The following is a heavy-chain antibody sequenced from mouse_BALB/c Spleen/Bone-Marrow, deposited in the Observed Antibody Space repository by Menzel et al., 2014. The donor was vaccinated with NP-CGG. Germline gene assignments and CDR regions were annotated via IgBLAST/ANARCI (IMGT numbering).Heavy chain of an antibody. D-gene: IGHD2-3*01. J-gene: IGHJ3*01. CDR2: INTNGGST. Sequence: EVKLVESGGGLVKLGGSLKLSCAASGFTFSSYYMSWVRQTPEKRLELVAAINTNGGSTYYPDTVKGRFTISRDNAKNTLYLQMSSLKSGDTALYYCASLYDGYSVFVYWGQGTLVTVSA. CDR1: GFTFSSYY. V-gene: IGHV5-6-2*01. CDR3: ASLYDGYSVFVY.